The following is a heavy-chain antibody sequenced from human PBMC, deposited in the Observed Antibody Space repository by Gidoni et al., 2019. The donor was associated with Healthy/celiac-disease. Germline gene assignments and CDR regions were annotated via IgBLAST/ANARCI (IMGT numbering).Heavy chain of an antibody. D-gene: IGHD4-17*01. J-gene: IGHJ6*02. CDR3: ARLSYGNYYYYYGMDV. V-gene: IGHV5-51*03. Sequence: EVQLVQSGAEVKKPGESLKISCKGSGYSFPSYWLGWVRQMPGKGLEWMGIIYPGDSDTRYSPSFQGQVTISADKSISTAYLQWSSLKASDTAMYYCARLSYGNYYYYYGMDVWGQGTTVTVSS. CDR2: IYPGDSDT. CDR1: GYSFPSYW.